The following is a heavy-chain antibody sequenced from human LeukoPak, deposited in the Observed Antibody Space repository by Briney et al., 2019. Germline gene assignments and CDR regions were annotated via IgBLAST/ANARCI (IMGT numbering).Heavy chain of an antibody. Sequence: PGGSLRLSCAASGFTFDDYGMSWVRQAPGKGLEWVSGINWNGGSTGYADSVKGRFTISRDNAKNSLYLQMNSLRAEDTALYYCARDNGLRYYDFRVYYMDVWGKGTTVTISS. CDR2: INWNGGST. CDR1: GFTFDDYG. J-gene: IGHJ6*03. CDR3: ARDNGLRYYDFRVYYMDV. D-gene: IGHD3-3*01. V-gene: IGHV3-20*04.